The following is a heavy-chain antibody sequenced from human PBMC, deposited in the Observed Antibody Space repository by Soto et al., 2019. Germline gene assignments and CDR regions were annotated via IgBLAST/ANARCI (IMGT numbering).Heavy chain of an antibody. CDR3: ARVAQLPLGLPRIYYYYGMDV. CDR2: ISYDGSNK. CDR1: GFTFSSYA. V-gene: IGHV3-30-3*01. Sequence: GGSLRLSCAASGFTFSSYAMHWVRQAPGKGLEWVAVISYDGSNKYYADSVKGRFTISRDNSKNTLYLQMNSLRAEDTAVYYCARVAQLPLGLPRIYYYYGMDVWGQGTTVTVSS. D-gene: IGHD1-7*01. J-gene: IGHJ6*02.